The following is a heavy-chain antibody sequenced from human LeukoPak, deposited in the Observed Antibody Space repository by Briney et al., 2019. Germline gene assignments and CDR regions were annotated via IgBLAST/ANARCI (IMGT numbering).Heavy chain of an antibody. CDR2: MSPNSGNT. Sequence: ASVKVSCKASGYTFTSYDINWVGQATGQGLEWMGWMSPNSGNTGYAQKFQGRVTMTRNTSISTAYMELSSLRSEDSAVYYCARSEFYCSSTSCPNYYYYGMDVWGQGTTVTVSS. D-gene: IGHD2-2*01. CDR1: GYTFTSYD. V-gene: IGHV1-8*01. J-gene: IGHJ6*02. CDR3: ARSEFYCSSTSCPNYYYYGMDV.